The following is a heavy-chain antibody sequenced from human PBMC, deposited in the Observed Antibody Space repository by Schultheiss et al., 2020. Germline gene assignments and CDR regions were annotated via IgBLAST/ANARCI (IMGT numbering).Heavy chain of an antibody. CDR2: ITSSGDTM. V-gene: IGHV3-48*03. D-gene: IGHD5-18*01. J-gene: IGHJ4*02. CDR3: AKGYTGYNYGPPGA. Sequence: GGSLRLSCAASGFTFSSYEMNWVRQAPGKGLEWVSYITSSGDTMYYAGSVMGRFSVSRDNAKNALYLQMNSLRAEDTALYYCAKGYTGYNYGPPGAWGQGTLVTVSS. CDR1: GFTFSSYE.